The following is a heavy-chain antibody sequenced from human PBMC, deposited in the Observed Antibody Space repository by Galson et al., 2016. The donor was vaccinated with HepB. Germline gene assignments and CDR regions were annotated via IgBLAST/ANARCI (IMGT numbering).Heavy chain of an antibody. J-gene: IGHJ4*02. CDR1: GGSISSSNYF. D-gene: IGHD2-21*01. V-gene: IGHV4-39*01. CDR2: ISYSGST. Sequence: ETLSLTCTVSGGSISSSNYFWGWIRQPPGKGLEWIGIISYSGSTYYNPSLKSRVTISVDTSKNHFSLKLSSVTAADTAVYYCARPKTAGGGYCDFDYWGQGTLVTVSS. CDR3: ARPKTAGGGYCDFDY.